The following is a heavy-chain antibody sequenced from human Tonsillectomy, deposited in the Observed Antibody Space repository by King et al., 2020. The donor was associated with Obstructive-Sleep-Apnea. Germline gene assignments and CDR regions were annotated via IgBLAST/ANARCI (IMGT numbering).Heavy chain of an antibody. CDR1: GGSISSYY. D-gene: IGHD3-22*01. CDR2: IYYSGST. V-gene: IGHV4-59*08. CDR3: ARSYDIFDY. Sequence: QLQESGPGLVKPSETLSLTCTVSGGSISSYYWSWLRQPPGKGLEWIGYIYYSGSTNYNPSLKSRVTISVDTSKNQFSLKLSSVTAADTAVYYCARSYDIFDYWGQGTLVTVSS. J-gene: IGHJ4*02.